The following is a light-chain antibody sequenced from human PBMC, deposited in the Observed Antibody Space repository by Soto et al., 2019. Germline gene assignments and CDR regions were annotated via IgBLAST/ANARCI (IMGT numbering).Light chain of an antibody. CDR1: RDIGKS. J-gene: IGKJ1*01. CDR2: AAS. Sequence: DIQLTWSPPSLSASVGDRVTIACRARRDIGKSLGWYQQLRGKAPQLLIYAASTLQSGVPSRFRGSGSGTSFILTITTLQPEDVATYYCQKDNQAPWTVGQGTKV. CDR3: QKDNQAPWT. V-gene: IGKV1-27*01.